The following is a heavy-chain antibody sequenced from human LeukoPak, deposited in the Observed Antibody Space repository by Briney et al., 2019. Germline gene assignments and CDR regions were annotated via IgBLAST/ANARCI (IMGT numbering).Heavy chain of an antibody. Sequence: GGSLRLSCAASGFTVSGTYMSWVRQAAGKGWEWVSTIFDAGRTTYADSVKGRFTISRDNYKNTLPLQMNSLRADDTAVYCCAGATKWLAHDFWGQGTLVTVSS. CDR2: IFDAGRT. V-gene: IGHV3-53*01. CDR1: GFTVSGTY. D-gene: IGHD6-19*01. CDR3: AGATKWLAHDF. J-gene: IGHJ4*02.